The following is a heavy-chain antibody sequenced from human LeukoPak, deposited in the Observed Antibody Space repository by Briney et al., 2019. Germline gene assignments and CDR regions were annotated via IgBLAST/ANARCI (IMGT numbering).Heavy chain of an antibody. Sequence: YIYYSRSTNYNPSLKSRFTISVDTSKNQFSLKLSSVTAADTAVYYCARDDGYNFWYFDYWGQGTLVTVSS. J-gene: IGHJ4*02. CDR2: IYYSRST. V-gene: IGHV4-59*01. CDR3: ARDDGYNFWYFDY. D-gene: IGHD5-24*01.